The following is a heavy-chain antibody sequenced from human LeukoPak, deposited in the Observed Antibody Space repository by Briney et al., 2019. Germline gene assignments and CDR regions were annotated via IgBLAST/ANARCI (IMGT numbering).Heavy chain of an antibody. J-gene: IGHJ4*02. CDR2: INPNSGGT. CDR1: GYTFTGYY. Sequence: ASVKVSCKASGYTFTGYYMHWVRQAPGQGLEWMGWINPNSGGTNYAQKFQGRVTMTRDTSISTAYMELSRLRSDDTAVYYCARDLEGGAATLDYWGQGTLVTVSS. D-gene: IGHD1-26*01. V-gene: IGHV1-2*02. CDR3: ARDLEGGAATLDY.